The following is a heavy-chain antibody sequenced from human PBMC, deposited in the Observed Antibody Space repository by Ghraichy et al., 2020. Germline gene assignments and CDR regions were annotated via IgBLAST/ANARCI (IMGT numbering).Heavy chain of an antibody. D-gene: IGHD3-10*01. V-gene: IGHV3-23*01. CDR1: GFTFSSYA. CDR3: ARTYYGSGPFDY. CDR2: ISGNGGST. J-gene: IGHJ4*02. Sequence: GGSLRLSSAASGFTFSSYAMSWVRQAPGKGLEWVSTISGNGGSTYYADSVKGRFTISRANSKNTMYLQMNSLRAEDTAVYYCARTYYGSGPFDYWGQGTLVTVSS.